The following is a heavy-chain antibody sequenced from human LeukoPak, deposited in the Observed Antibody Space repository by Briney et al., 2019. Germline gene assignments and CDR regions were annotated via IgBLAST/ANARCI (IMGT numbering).Heavy chain of an antibody. CDR3: ARGGLVVVVAATPSTTPGLLHWLDP. Sequence: GASVKVSCKASGYTFTSYGISWVRQAPGQGREWMGWISAYNGNTKYAQKVLGRVTMTTDSSTSTAYMELRSLRSDDTAVYYCARGGLVVVVAATPSTTPGLLHWLDPWGQGTLVSVSS. CDR2: ISAYNGNT. CDR1: GYTFTSYG. V-gene: IGHV1-18*01. J-gene: IGHJ5*02. D-gene: IGHD2-15*01.